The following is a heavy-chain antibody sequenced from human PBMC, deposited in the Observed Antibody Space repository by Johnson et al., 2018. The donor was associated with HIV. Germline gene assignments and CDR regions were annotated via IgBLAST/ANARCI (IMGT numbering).Heavy chain of an antibody. CDR1: QFTFSSYY. V-gene: IGHV3-11*04. J-gene: IGHJ3*02. CDR2: ISSSGSTI. D-gene: IGHD3-22*01. Sequence: QVQLVESGGGLAKPAWSPRLSCAASQFTFSSYYMSWIRQAPGKGLEWVSYISSSGSTIYYADSVKGRFTIPRDNAKNSLYLQMNSLRAEDTAVYYCARFRYYYDSSGYQDAFDIWGQGTMVTVSS. CDR3: ARFRYYYDSSGYQDAFDI.